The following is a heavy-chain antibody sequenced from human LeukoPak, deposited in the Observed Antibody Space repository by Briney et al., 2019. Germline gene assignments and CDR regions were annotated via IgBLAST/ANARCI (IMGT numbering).Heavy chain of an antibody. CDR1: GFTFSSYW. CDR2: INSDGSST. J-gene: IGHJ4*02. Sequence: PGGSLRLSCAASGFTFSSYWMHWVRQAPGKGLVWVSRINSDGSSTSYADSVKGRITTSRDNAKNTLYLQMNSLGAEDTAVYYCARVSDYYGDYVRFDYWGQGTLVTVSS. V-gene: IGHV3-74*01. D-gene: IGHD4-17*01. CDR3: ARVSDYYGDYVRFDY.